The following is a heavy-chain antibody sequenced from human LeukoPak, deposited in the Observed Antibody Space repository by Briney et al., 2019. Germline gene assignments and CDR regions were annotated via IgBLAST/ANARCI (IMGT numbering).Heavy chain of an antibody. CDR1: GFTFSSYA. D-gene: IGHD3-10*01. J-gene: IGHJ3*02. CDR3: ARDKAFGESVWAFDI. Sequence: GGSLRLSCAASGFTFSSYAMHWVRQAPGKGLEWVAVIAYVGSNKYYADSVKGRFTISRNNSKKTLYLQMNSLRAEDTAVYYCARDKAFGESVWAFDIWGQGTMVTVSS. CDR2: IAYVGSNK. V-gene: IGHV3-30-3*01.